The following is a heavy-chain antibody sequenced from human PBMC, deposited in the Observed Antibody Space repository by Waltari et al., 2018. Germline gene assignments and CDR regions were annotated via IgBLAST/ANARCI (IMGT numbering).Heavy chain of an antibody. Sequence: QVQLVESGGGLVKPGGSLRLSCAASGFHFSDPYMSWIRQAPGKGLECISYIGDSGTTITYADSVKGRFTISRDNAKNSLYLQMNSLTAEDTAVYFCSRDPRWLDVWGKGTTVTVSS. V-gene: IGHV3-11*01. CDR2: IGDSGTTI. J-gene: IGHJ6*04. CDR1: GFHFSDPY. CDR3: SRDPRWLDV. D-gene: IGHD5-12*01.